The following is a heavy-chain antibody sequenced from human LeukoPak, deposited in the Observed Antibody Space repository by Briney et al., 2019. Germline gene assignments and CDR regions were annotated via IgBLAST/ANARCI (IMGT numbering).Heavy chain of an antibody. D-gene: IGHD1-26*01. CDR2: IIPIFGTA. J-gene: IGHJ4*02. CDR3: ARTGESGSYFPFDY. CDR1: GGTFSSYA. V-gene: IGHV1-69*01. Sequence: SVKVSCKASGGTFSSYAISWVRQAPGQGLEWMGGIIPIFGTANYAQKFQGRVTITADESTSTAYMELSSLRSEDTAVYYCARTGESGSYFPFDYWGQGTLVTVSS.